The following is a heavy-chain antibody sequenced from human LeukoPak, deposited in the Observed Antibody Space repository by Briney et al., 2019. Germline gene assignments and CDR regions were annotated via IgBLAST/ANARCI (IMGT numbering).Heavy chain of an antibody. Sequence: SEPLSLTCAVYGGSFSCYYWRWLRKPPEKGLGWIGEIHHSGSTNYNPSLKGRVTISVDKSKNHVSLKLSSVNAADTPVYYCASLSRGWYVEYYFDYWGQGTLVTVSS. CDR2: IHHSGST. CDR3: ASLSRGWYVEYYFDY. CDR1: GGSFSCYY. V-gene: IGHV4-34*01. D-gene: IGHD6-19*01. J-gene: IGHJ4*02.